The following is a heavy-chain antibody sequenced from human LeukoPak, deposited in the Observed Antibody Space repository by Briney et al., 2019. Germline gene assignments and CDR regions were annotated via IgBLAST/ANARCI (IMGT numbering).Heavy chain of an antibody. CDR1: GXSFASYW. CDR3: ARSIEVGWFDP. V-gene: IGHV5-10-1*01. CDR2: IDPSDSYT. D-gene: IGHD2-15*01. Sequence: GESLKISFKGSGXSFASYWISWVRQMPGKGLEWMGRIDPSDSYTNYSPSFQGHVTISADKSISTAYLQWSSLKASDTAMYYCARSIEVGWFDPWGQGTLVTVSS. J-gene: IGHJ5*02.